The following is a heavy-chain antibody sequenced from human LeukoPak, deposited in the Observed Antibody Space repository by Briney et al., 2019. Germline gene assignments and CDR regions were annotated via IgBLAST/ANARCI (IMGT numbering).Heavy chain of an antibody. Sequence: SETLSLTCTVSGGSISSGSYYWSWIRQPAGKGLEWIGRIYTSGSTNYNPSLKSRVTISVDTSKNQFSLKQSSVTAADTAVYYCARERYSYGRPPFDYWGQGTLVTVSS. J-gene: IGHJ4*02. D-gene: IGHD5-18*01. CDR1: GGSISSGSYY. CDR2: IYTSGST. CDR3: ARERYSYGRPPFDY. V-gene: IGHV4-61*02.